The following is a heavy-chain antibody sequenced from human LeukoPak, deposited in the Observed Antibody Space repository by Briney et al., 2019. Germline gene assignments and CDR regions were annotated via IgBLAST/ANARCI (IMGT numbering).Heavy chain of an antibody. J-gene: IGHJ4*02. D-gene: IGHD4-17*01. CDR2: INSDGSST. CDR3: ARGVGYGALVDY. V-gene: IGHV3-74*01. Sequence: AGRSLRLSCAASGLTLSSYWLHWVRQAPGKGLVWVSRINSDGSSTNYVDSVKGRFTISRDNAKNTLHLQMNSLRAEDTAVYYCARGVGYGALVDYWGQGTLVTVSS. CDR1: GLTLSSYW.